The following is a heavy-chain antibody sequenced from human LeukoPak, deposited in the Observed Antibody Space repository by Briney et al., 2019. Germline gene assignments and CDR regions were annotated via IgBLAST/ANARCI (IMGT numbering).Heavy chain of an antibody. V-gene: IGHV3-21*01. CDR3: ARDSPSTYDDILTGYLFDYYYYGMDV. J-gene: IGHJ6*02. CDR2: ITSSGTAT. CDR1: GFTFSSYA. Sequence: GGSLRLSCAASGFTFSSYAMSWVRQAPEKGLEWVSVITSSGTATSYADSVKGRFTISRDNAKNSLYLQMDSLRAEDTAVYYCARDSPSTYDDILTGYLFDYYYYGMDVWGQGTTVTVSS. D-gene: IGHD3-9*01.